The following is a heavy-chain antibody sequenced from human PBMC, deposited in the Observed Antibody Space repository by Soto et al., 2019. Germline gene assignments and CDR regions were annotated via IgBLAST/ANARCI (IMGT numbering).Heavy chain of an antibody. CDR3: ARSVAVPGAHSDF. J-gene: IGHJ4*02. D-gene: IGHD6-19*01. V-gene: IGHV4-59*11. Sequence: SETLSLTCIVSGGCIIGPYWSRSRQSPGKGLEWLGYVYYTGSTNYSPSLRSRVSISVDTCKNEFSLRLSSVTAADTAVYFCARSVAVPGAHSDFWGQGTQVTVSS. CDR2: VYYTGST. CDR1: GGCIIGPY.